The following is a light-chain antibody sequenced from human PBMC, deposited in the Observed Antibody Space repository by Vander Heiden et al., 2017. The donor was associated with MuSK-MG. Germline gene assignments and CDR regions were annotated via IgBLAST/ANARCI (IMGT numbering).Light chain of an antibody. CDR2: DVT. J-gene: IGLJ2*01. CDR3: CSYADVVL. CDR1: SDDIGAYNY. V-gene: IGLV2-11*01. Sequence: QSALTHPPSLSGSPGHSITITCTGASDDIGAYNYVSWYQQHPGKAPKVIIYDVTERPSGVPDRCSGSKSDNTASLTISGLQADDEADYYCCSYADVVLFGGGTKVTVL.